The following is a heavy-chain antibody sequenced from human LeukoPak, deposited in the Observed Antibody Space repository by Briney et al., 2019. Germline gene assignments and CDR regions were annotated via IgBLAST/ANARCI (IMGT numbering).Heavy chain of an antibody. D-gene: IGHD6-6*01. J-gene: IGHJ4*02. CDR3: ATTSRHFDY. CDR1: GYSFTSYW. Sequence: ESLKISCKGSGYSFTSYWIGWVRQMPGRGLEWMGIVYPGDSETRYSTSFQGQVTISADKSINTAYLHWSSLRASDTAIYYCATTSRHFDYWGQGTLLTVSS. CDR2: VYPGDSET. V-gene: IGHV5-51*01.